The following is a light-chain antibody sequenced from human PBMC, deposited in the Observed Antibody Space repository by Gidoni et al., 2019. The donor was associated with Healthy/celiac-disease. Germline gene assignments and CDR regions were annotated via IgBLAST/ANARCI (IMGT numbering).Light chain of an antibody. Sequence: DIQMTQSPSSLSASIGDRVTITCRASQSVRNYLNWYQQKPGSAPKLLIYAASSLQSGVPSRFSGSGSGTDFTLTISSLQPEDFAIYYCQQSYSSPLTFGGGTKVDI. CDR3: QQSYSSPLT. V-gene: IGKV1-39*01. CDR1: QSVRNY. CDR2: AAS. J-gene: IGKJ4*01.